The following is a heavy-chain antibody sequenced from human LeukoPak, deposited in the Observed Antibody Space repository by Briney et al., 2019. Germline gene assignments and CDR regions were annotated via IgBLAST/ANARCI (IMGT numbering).Heavy chain of an antibody. Sequence: SQTLSLTCAISGDSVSSNTAAWNWIRQSPSRGLEWLGRTYYRSNWFNDYAVSVKGRLTVNPDTSKNHFSLQLKYVTPEDTAVYYCARGGGSDSHFYHFGMDVWGKGTTVTASS. CDR1: GDSVSSNTAA. CDR2: TYYRSNWFN. J-gene: IGHJ6*04. D-gene: IGHD2-15*01. V-gene: IGHV6-1*01. CDR3: ARGGGSDSHFYHFGMDV.